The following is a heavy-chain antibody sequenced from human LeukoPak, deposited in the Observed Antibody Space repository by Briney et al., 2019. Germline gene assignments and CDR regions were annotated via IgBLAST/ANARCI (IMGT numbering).Heavy chain of an antibody. CDR2: ISYDGSNK. V-gene: IGHV3-30*18. CDR3: AKDREFCSSTKCYYYFDY. Sequence: PGRSLRLSCAASGFTFSSYGLHWVRQAPGKGLEWVAVISYDGSNKYYADSVKGRFTNSRDNSKNTLYLQMNSLRAEDTAVYYCAKDREFCSSTKCYYYFDYWGQGTLVTVSS. CDR1: GFTFSSYG. D-gene: IGHD2-2*01. J-gene: IGHJ4*02.